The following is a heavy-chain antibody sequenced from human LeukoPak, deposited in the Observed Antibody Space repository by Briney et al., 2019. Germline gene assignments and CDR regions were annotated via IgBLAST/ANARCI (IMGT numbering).Heavy chain of an antibody. J-gene: IGHJ3*02. CDR3: AMESGYPDAFDI. CDR2: INPSGGST. V-gene: IGHV1-46*01. CDR1: GYTFTSYY. Sequence: ASVKVSCKASGYTFTSYYMHWVRQAPGRGLEWMGIINPSGGSTSYAQKFQGRVTMTRDTSTSTVYMELSSLRSEDTAVYYCAMESGYPDAFDIWGQGTMVTVSS. D-gene: IGHD3-3*01.